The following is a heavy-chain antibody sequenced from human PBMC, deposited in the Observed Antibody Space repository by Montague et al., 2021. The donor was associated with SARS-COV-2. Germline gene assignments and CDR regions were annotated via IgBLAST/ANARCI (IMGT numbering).Heavy chain of an antibody. V-gene: IGHV4-34*01. CDR3: ARTEIQVWSRRWFNP. CDR1: GGPFSGYY. J-gene: IGHJ5*02. Sequence: SETLSLTCAVYGGPFSGYYWSWIRQPPGKGLEWIGEINHSGSTNYNPSLKSRVTISVDTSKNQFSLKLSSVTAADTAVYYCARTEIQVWSRRWFNPWGQGTLVTVSS. D-gene: IGHD5-18*01. CDR2: INHSGST.